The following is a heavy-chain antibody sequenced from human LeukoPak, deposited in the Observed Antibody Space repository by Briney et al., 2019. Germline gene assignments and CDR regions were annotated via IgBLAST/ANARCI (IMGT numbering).Heavy chain of an antibody. D-gene: IGHD5-12*01. CDR1: GFTFSSSA. CDR2: IKSKTDGGTT. Sequence: GGSLRLSCAASGFTFSSSAMSWVRQAPGKGLEWVGRIKSKTDGGTTDYAAPVKGRFTISRDDSKNTLYLQMNSLKTEDTAVYYCTTDPITPTEFDYWGQGTLVTVSS. V-gene: IGHV3-15*01. J-gene: IGHJ4*02. CDR3: TTDPITPTEFDY.